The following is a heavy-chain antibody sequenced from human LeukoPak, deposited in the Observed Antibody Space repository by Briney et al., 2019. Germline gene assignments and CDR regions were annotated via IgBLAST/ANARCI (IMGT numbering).Heavy chain of an antibody. Sequence: GGSLRLSCAASGFTFSSYWMTWVRQAPGKGLEWVANIKQDGSEQYYVGSVKGRFTISRDNAKNSLYLQMNSLRAEDTAVYYCARGRTTYYYDSSANPLDYWGQGTLVTVSS. CDR1: GFTFSSYW. CDR2: IKQDGSEQ. J-gene: IGHJ4*02. D-gene: IGHD3-22*01. CDR3: ARGRTTYYYDSSANPLDY. V-gene: IGHV3-7*01.